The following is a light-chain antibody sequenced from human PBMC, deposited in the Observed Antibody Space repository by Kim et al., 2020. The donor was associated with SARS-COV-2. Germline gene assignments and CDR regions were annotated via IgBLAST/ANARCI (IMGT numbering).Light chain of an antibody. Sequence: GKKVTVSCSGSSSNIDTNYVSWYQHPAGTAPKLLIHDNTRRPSGIPDRFSASKSGSSASLGITGLQTGDEATYYCATWDISLSAVVFGGGTQLTVL. CDR3: ATWDISLSAVV. CDR1: SSNIDTNY. V-gene: IGLV1-51*01. J-gene: IGLJ2*01. CDR2: DNT.